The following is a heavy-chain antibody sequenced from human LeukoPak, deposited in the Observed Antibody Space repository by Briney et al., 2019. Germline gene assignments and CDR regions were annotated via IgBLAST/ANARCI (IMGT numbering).Heavy chain of an antibody. D-gene: IGHD2-21*02. J-gene: IGHJ3*02. V-gene: IGHV5-51*01. CDR2: IYPGDSDA. Sequence: GESLKISCKGSRYSFTSYWIGWVRQMPGKGLEWMGIIYPGDSDARYSPSLQGQVTISVDKSISTAYLQWSSLKASDTAMYYCARQGRIVVVTTTHDAFDIWGQGTMVTVSS. CDR1: RYSFTSYW. CDR3: ARQGRIVVVTTTHDAFDI.